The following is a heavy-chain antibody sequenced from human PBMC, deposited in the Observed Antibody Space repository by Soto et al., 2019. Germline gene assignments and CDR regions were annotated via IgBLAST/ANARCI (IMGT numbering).Heavy chain of an antibody. J-gene: IGHJ5*02. Sequence: ASVKVSCKASGYTFTSYAMHWVRQAPGQRLAWMGRITAGNGNTKYSQKFPGRVTITRGTSASTAYMELSSLRSEETAVYYCAREKTYGPGSYLPGGQGTLVTVSS. CDR2: ITAGNGNT. D-gene: IGHD3-10*01. CDR1: GYTFTSYA. CDR3: AREKTYGPGSYLP. V-gene: IGHV1-3*01.